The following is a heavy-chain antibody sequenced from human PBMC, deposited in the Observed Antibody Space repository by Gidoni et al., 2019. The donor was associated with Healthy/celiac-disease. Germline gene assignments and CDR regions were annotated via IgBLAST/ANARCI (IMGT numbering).Heavy chain of an antibody. D-gene: IGHD3-3*01. J-gene: IGHJ6*02. CDR2: INWNGGST. V-gene: IGHV3-20*04. Sequence: EVQLVESGGGVVRPGGSLRLSCAASGFTFDDYGMSWVRQAPGKGLEWVSGINWNGGSTGYADSVKGRFTISRDNAKNSLYLQMNSLRAEDTALYYCARSDYDFWSGYPGDYYYYGMDVWGQGTTVTVSS. CDR1: GFTFDDYG. CDR3: ARSDYDFWSGYPGDYYYYGMDV.